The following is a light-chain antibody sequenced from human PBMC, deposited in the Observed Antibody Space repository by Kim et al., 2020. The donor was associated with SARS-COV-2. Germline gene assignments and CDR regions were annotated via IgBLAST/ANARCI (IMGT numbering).Light chain of an antibody. V-gene: IGLV1-40*01. CDR1: RSNIGAGYD. Sequence: QRLTISCTGNRSNIGAGYDVPWYQQCPGTAPKLLLYGTKYRASGVPDRISGSKSGTSASLAITGLQAEDEADYYCQSYDISLTAVVFGGGTQLTVL. J-gene: IGLJ2*01. CDR2: GTK. CDR3: QSYDISLTAVV.